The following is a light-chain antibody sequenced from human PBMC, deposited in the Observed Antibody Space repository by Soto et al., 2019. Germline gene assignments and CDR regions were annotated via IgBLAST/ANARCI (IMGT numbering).Light chain of an antibody. Sequence: EIVMTQSPATLSVSPGERATLSCRASQSVSSNLAWYQQKPGQAPRLLIYGASTRATGIPARFSGSGSGTTFPLTISSQQSEDFAVYYCQPYNNWPPYTFGQGTKLEIK. CDR2: GAS. V-gene: IGKV3-15*01. CDR1: QSVSSN. J-gene: IGKJ2*01. CDR3: QPYNNWPPYT.